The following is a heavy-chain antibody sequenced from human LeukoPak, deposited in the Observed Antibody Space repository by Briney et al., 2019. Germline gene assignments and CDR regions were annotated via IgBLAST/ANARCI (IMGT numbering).Heavy chain of an antibody. V-gene: IGHV4-38-2*01. Sequence: PSETLSLTCAVSGYSISSGYYWGWIRQPPGKGLEWIGSIYHSGSTYYNPSLKSRVTISVDTSKNQFSLKLSSVTAADTAVYYCARHLREYSYGHGSYYWGQGTLVTASS. D-gene: IGHD5-18*01. CDR2: IYHSGST. J-gene: IGHJ4*02. CDR1: GYSISSGYY. CDR3: ARHLREYSYGHGSYY.